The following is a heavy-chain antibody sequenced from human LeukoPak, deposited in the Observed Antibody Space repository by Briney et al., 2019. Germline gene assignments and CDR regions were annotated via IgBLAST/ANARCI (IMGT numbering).Heavy chain of an antibody. CDR2: ISSSSTTI. V-gene: IGHV3-48*02. Sequence: GGSLRLSCAASGFTFSSYSMNWVRQAPGKGLEWVSYISSSSTTIYYADSVKGRFNISRDNAKNSLSLQMNSLRDEDTAVYFCAKHQRYRDYDATDYWGRGTLVTVSS. CDR1: GFTFSSYS. CDR3: AKHQRYRDYDATDY. D-gene: IGHD5-12*01. J-gene: IGHJ4*02.